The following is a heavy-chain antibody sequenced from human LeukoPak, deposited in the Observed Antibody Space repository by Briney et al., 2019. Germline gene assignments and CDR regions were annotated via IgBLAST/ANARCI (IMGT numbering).Heavy chain of an antibody. D-gene: IGHD4-11*01. J-gene: IGHJ6*03. V-gene: IGHV4-59*01. Sequence: PSETLSLTCTVSGGSISSYYWSWIRQPPGKGLEWIGYIYYSGSTNFNPSLNGRVTISRDTSKNHSSLRLRSVTAADTAVYFCARGRVSSSTWYSTYYYYFYMDVWGKGTTVTVSS. CDR2: IYYSGST. CDR1: GGSISSYY. CDR3: ARGRVSSSTWYSTYYYYFYMDV.